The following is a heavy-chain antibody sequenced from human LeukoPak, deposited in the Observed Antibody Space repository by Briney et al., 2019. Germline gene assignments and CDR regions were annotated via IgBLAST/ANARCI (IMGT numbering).Heavy chain of an antibody. J-gene: IGHJ4*02. CDR3: ATGVSSGYPFDY. V-gene: IGHV1-24*01. D-gene: IGHD3-22*01. CDR1: GYTLTELS. Sequence: ASVKVSCKVSGYTLTELSMHWVRQAPGKGLEWMGSFDPEDGETIYAQKFQGRVTMTEDTSTDTAYMELSSLRSEDTAVYYCATGVSSGYPFDYWGQGTLVTVSS. CDR2: FDPEDGET.